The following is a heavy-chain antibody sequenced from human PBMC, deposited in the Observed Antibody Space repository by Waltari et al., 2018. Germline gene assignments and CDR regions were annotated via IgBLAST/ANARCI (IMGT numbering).Heavy chain of an antibody. CDR2: ISSSGSTI. V-gene: IGHV3-48*03. D-gene: IGHD2-21*02. Sequence: EVQLVESGGGLVQPGGSLRLSCAASGFTLSSYEMNWVRQAPGKVLEWVSYISSSGSTIYYADSVKGRFTISRDNAKNSLYLQMNSLRAEDTAVYYCARVLVTATDYWGQGTLVTVSS. CDR1: GFTLSSYE. J-gene: IGHJ4*02. CDR3: ARVLVTATDY.